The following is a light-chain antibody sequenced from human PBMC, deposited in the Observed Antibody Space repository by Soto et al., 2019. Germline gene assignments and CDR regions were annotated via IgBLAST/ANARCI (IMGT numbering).Light chain of an antibody. J-gene: IGKJ5*01. Sequence: IVLTQSPATLSLWPGETAILSCRASQSVSSLLSWYQQKPGQAPRLLIYDASSRAPGVPARFRGSGSETAFTHTTSSLEPDYFARYDCQQRTSWITFGQGTRLE. CDR3: QQRTSWIT. CDR1: QSVSSL. V-gene: IGKV3-11*01. CDR2: DAS.